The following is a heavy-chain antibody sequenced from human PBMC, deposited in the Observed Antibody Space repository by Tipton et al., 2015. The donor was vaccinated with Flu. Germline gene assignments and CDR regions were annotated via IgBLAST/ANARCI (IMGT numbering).Heavy chain of an antibody. CDR2: IYYTGST. Sequence: TLSLTCTVSGGSISSYYWSWIRQPPGKGLEWIGYIYYTGSTDYNPSLKSRVTISVDTSKNQFSLKLSSVTAADTAVYYCAGWTDYLWGNYRTFAYWGQGTLVTVAP. CDR1: GGSISSYY. D-gene: IGHD3-16*02. J-gene: IGHJ4*02. CDR3: AGWTDYLWGNYRTFAY. V-gene: IGHV4-59*03.